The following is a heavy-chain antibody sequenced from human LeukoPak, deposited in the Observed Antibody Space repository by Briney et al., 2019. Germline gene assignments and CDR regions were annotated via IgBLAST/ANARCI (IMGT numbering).Heavy chain of an antibody. CDR1: GFTFNRYA. CDR3: ARWFDAFDI. CDR2: IWYDGSNK. Sequence: GRPLRLSCAASGFTFNRYAMNWVRQAPGKGLEWVAFIWYDGSNKYYADSVKGRFTISRDNSKNTVHLLMNSLRAEDTALYYCARWFDAFDIWGQGTMVTVSS. D-gene: IGHD3-10*01. J-gene: IGHJ3*02. V-gene: IGHV3-33*01.